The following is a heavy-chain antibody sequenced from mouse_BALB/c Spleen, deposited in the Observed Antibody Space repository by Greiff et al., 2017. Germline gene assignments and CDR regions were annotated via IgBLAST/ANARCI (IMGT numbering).Heavy chain of an antibody. D-gene: IGHD1-1*01. CDR1: GFTFSSFG. Sequence: EVQGVESGGGLVQPGGSRKLSCAASGFTFSSFGMHWVRQAPEKGLEWVAYISSGSSTIYYADTVKGRFTISRDNPKNTLFLQMTSLRSEDTAMYYCARHYYGTYAMDYWGQGTSVTVSS. J-gene: IGHJ4*01. CDR2: ISSGSSTI. CDR3: ARHYYGTYAMDY. V-gene: IGHV5-17*02.